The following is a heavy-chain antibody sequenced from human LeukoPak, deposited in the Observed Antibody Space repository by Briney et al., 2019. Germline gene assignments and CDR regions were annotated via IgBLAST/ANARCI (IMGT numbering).Heavy chain of an antibody. D-gene: IGHD3-22*01. Sequence: GASVKVSCKASGYTFTSYYMHWVRQAPGQGLEWMGIINPSGGSTSYAQKFQGRVTMTRDTSTSTVYMELSSLRSEDTAVYYCATLPSYDSSGYYPGFYWGQGTLVTVSS. V-gene: IGHV1-46*01. J-gene: IGHJ4*02. CDR3: ATLPSYDSSGYYPGFY. CDR1: GYTFTSYY. CDR2: INPSGGST.